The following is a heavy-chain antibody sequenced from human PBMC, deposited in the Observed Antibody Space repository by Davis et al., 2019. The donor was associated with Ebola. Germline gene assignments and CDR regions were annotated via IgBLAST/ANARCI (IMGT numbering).Heavy chain of an antibody. J-gene: IGHJ4*02. Sequence: GESLKISCAASGFTFSSYSMNWVRQAPGKGLEWVSSISSSSSYIYYADSVKGRFTISRDNAKNSLYLQMNSLRAEDTAVYYCARAPYSVLITMVRGVITSPDYWGQGTLVTVSS. CDR1: GFTFSSYS. D-gene: IGHD3-10*01. CDR2: ISSSSSYI. CDR3: ARAPYSVLITMVRGVITSPDY. V-gene: IGHV3-21*01.